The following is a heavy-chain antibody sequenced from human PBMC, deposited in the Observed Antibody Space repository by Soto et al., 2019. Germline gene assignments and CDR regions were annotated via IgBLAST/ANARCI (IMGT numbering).Heavy chain of an antibody. CDR1: GFTFSSYG. V-gene: IGHV3-23*01. CDR2: SSATGAGT. J-gene: IGHJ4*02. CDR3: AKDSRAGGNYGFYSDF. D-gene: IGHD1-7*01. Sequence: EVQLLESGGGLVQPGGSLRLSCAASGFTFSSYGMTWVRQAPGKGLEWVSFSSATGAGTYYADSVKGRFTISRDNSKNTLYLQMTSLRADDTAVYYFAKDSRAGGNYGFYSDFWGQGALVIVSS.